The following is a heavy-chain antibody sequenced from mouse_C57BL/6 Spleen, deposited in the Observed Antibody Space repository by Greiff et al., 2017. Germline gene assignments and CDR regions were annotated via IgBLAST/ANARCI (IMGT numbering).Heavy chain of an antibody. J-gene: IGHJ3*01. CDR3: ARERGWLPFAY. V-gene: IGHV1-76*01. Sequence: QVQLQQSGAELVRPGASVKLSCKASGYTFTDYYINWVKQRPGKGLEWIARIDPGSGNTYYNEKFKGKATLTVEKSSSTAYMQLSSLTSEDSAVYFCARERGWLPFAYWGQGTLVTVSA. CDR1: GYTFTDYY. CDR2: IDPGSGNT. D-gene: IGHD2-3*01.